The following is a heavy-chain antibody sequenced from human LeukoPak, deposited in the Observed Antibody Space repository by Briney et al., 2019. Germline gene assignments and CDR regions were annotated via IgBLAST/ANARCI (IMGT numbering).Heavy chain of an antibody. D-gene: IGHD3-10*02. J-gene: IGHJ6*04. CDR3: AELGITMIGGV. CDR1: GFTFSSYS. Sequence: HSGGSLRLSCAASGFTFSSYSMNWVRQAPGEGLEYVSAISNNGGRTDYANSVKGRFTISRDNSKNTLYLQMGSLRAEDTAVYYCAELGITMIGGVWGKGTTVTLSS. CDR2: ISNNGGRT. V-gene: IGHV3-64*01.